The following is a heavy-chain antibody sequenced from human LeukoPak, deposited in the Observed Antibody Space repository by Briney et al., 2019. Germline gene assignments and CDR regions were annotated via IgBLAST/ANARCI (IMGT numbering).Heavy chain of an antibody. J-gene: IGHJ4*02. CDR2: IWYDGSNK. V-gene: IGHV3-33*01. Sequence: GRSLRLSCAASGFTFSSYGMHWVRQAPGKGLEWVAVIWYDGSNKYYADSVKGRFTISRDNSKNTLYLQMNSLRAEDTAVYYCASGYYYDSSGYFGENNFDYWGQGTLVTVSS. CDR3: ASGYYYDSSGYFGENNFDY. CDR1: GFTFSSYG. D-gene: IGHD3-22*01.